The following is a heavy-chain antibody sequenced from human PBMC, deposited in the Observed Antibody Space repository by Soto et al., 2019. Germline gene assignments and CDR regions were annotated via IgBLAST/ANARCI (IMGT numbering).Heavy chain of an antibody. J-gene: IGHJ4*02. CDR3: ARPYSGYSYAIGGFDY. CDR2: IYYSGST. D-gene: IGHD5-18*01. V-gene: IGHV4-39*01. CDR1: GGSISSSSYY. Sequence: SETLSLTCTVSGGSISSSSYYWGWIRQPPGKGLEWIGSIYYSGSTYYNPSLKSRVTISVDTSKNQFSLKLSSVTAADTAVYYCARPYSGYSYAIGGFDYWGQGTLVTVSS.